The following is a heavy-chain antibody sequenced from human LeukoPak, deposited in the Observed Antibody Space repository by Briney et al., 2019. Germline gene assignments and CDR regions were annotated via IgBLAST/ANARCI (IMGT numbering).Heavy chain of an antibody. CDR3: ARAGGPPTAMGFDP. J-gene: IGHJ5*02. V-gene: IGHV3-74*01. Sequence: GGSLRLSCAASGFTFSNAWRNWVRQTPGKGPVWVSCINTDGNIMRYADSVKDRFTISRDNAKNTLYLQMNSLRVEDTAVYYCARAGGPPTAMGFDPWGQGSLVSVST. CDR1: GFTFSNAW. CDR2: INTDGNIM. D-gene: IGHD2-2*01.